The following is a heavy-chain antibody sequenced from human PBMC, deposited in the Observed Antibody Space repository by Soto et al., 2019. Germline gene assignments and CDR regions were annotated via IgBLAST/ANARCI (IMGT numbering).Heavy chain of an antibody. Sequence: EVQLLESGGGLVQPGESLRLSCAVSRFSFSSYTMSWVRRAPGKGLEWVSALSASGDRTYYADSVKGRFTISRDNSRNTLYLQMNSLRAEDTAVYYCATDHWYASGSSEYGRGFFDYWGQGALVTVSS. CDR1: RFSFSSYT. CDR2: LSASGDRT. J-gene: IGHJ4*02. CDR3: ATDHWYASGSSEYGRGFFDY. D-gene: IGHD3-10*01. V-gene: IGHV3-23*01.